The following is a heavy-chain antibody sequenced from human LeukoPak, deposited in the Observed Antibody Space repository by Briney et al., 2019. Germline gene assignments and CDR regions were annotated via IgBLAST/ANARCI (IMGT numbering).Heavy chain of an antibody. CDR1: GSSFSTYW. CDR2: IYPGDSDT. D-gene: IGHD3-9*01. Sequence: GEPLKISGKGFGSSFSTYWSGWVRQMPGKGLEWMGNIYPGDSDTRYSPSFQGQVTISANKSISTAYRQWSSLKASDTAMYYSARLRPGYDIWTNFDYWGQGTLVTVSS. V-gene: IGHV5-51*01. J-gene: IGHJ4*02. CDR3: ARLRPGYDIWTNFDY.